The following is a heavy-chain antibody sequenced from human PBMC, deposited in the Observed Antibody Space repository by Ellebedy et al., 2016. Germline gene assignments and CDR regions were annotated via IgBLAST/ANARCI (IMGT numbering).Heavy chain of an antibody. CDR1: GGSISSGGYY. CDR2: ISYSGST. V-gene: IGHV4-61*08. D-gene: IGHD3-10*01. CDR3: ARNPEPFITMVRRVVYGMDV. J-gene: IGHJ6*02. Sequence: GSLRLSCTVSGGSISSGGYYSSWSRQHSGKGLEWIGYISYSGSTNYNPSLKSRVTISVYTSKNQFSLKLSSVTAADTAVYYCARNPEPFITMVRRVVYGMDVWGQGTTVTVSS.